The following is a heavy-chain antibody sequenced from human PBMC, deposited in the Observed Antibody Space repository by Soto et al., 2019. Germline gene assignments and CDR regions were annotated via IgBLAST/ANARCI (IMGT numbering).Heavy chain of an antibody. CDR1: GYTFTGYY. Sequence: ASVKVSCKASGYTFTGYYMHWVRHAPGQGHEWMGWINPNSGGTNYAQKFQGWVTMTRDTSLSTAYMELSRLRSDDTAVYYCARGLLQAYYYGSGSYYRRGYFDYWGQGTLVTVSS. CDR2: INPNSGGT. V-gene: IGHV1-2*04. CDR3: ARGLLQAYYYGSGSYYRRGYFDY. J-gene: IGHJ4*02. D-gene: IGHD3-10*01.